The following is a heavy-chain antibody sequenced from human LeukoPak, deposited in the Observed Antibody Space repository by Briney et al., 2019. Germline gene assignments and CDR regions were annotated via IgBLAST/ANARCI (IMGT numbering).Heavy chain of an antibody. D-gene: IGHD1-1*01. V-gene: IGHV3-73*01. J-gene: IGHJ4*02. CDR3: TRLDWNDEGFDY. Sequence: PGGSLRLSCAASGFTFSSYWMTWVRQAPGKGLEWVGRIRSKADSYATAYAASVKGRFTISRDDSKNTAFLQMNSLKTEDTAVYYCTRLDWNDEGFDYWGQGTLVTVSS. CDR1: GFTFSSYW. CDR2: IRSKADSYAT.